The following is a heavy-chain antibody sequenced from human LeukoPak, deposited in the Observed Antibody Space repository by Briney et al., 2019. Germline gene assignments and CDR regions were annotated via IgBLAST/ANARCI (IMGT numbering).Heavy chain of an antibody. Sequence: PGRSLRLSCAASGFTFSSYAMHWVRQAPGKGLEWVAVISYDGSNKYYADSVKGRFTISRDNFKNTVYLQMNTLTVDDTALYYCASRSGHWDFWGPGTLVTVSS. D-gene: IGHD2-15*01. CDR2: ISYDGSNK. V-gene: IGHV3-30-3*01. CDR3: ASRSGHWDF. CDR1: GFTFSSYA. J-gene: IGHJ4*02.